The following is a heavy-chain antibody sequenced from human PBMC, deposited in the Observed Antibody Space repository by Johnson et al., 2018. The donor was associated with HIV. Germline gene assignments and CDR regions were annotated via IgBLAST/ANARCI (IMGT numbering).Heavy chain of an antibody. CDR1: GFTFSSYA. J-gene: IGHJ3*02. CDR2: ISIGGST. V-gene: IGHV3-30*14. D-gene: IGHD5-24*01. Sequence: QMQLVESGGGVVQPGRSLRLSCAASGFTFSSYAMHWVRQAPGKGLEWVAVISIGGSTYYADSVKGRFTISRDNSKNTLYLQMNSLRAEDTAIYYCARGRGWWLQLGGAFDIWGQGTMFTVSS. CDR3: ARGRGWWLQLGGAFDI.